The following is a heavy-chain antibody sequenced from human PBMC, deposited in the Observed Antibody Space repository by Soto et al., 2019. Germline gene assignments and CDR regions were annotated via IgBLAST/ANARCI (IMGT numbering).Heavy chain of an antibody. J-gene: IGHJ5*02. V-gene: IGHV4-59*01. CDR3: GRSGYYYDSSQDSNWFDP. Sequence: TSETLSLTCTVSGGSISNNYWSWIRQPPGKGLEWIGYIYYSGSTHYNPSIKSRETISQDTSKNQFSLMMSSVTAEDTAVYYYGRSGYYYDSSQDSNWFDPWGQGTLVTVSS. D-gene: IGHD3-22*01. CDR2: IYYSGST. CDR1: GGSISNNY.